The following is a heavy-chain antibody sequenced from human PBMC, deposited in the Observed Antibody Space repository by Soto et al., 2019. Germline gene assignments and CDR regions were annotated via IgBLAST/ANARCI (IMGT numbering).Heavy chain of an antibody. V-gene: IGHV4-34*01. CDR3: ARGLEYFQH. CDR2: ITNSGYT. Sequence: SETLSLTCDVFNGSFSCYYWSWIRQPPGKGLGWIGEITNSGYTNYNPSLKNRVTILIDRSKNHFSLKVTSVTAADTAVYYCARGLEYFQHWGQGTLVTFSS. J-gene: IGHJ1*01. CDR1: NGSFSCYY.